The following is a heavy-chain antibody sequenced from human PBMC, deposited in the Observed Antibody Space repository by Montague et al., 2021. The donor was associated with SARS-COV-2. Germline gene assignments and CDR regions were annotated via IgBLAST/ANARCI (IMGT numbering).Heavy chain of an antibody. CDR3: ARGRRILLWFGELLSGGDYYGMDV. CDR2: IYSNEDI. V-gene: IGHV4-4*07. Sequence: SETLSLTCSVSGGSISSYYWSWIRQPAGKALEWIGRIYSNEDITYDPSLKSRVTMSVDTSKNQFSLKMTSVSAADTAVYYCARGRRILLWFGELLSGGDYYGMDVWGQGTTVTVSS. J-gene: IGHJ6*02. CDR1: GGSISSYY. D-gene: IGHD3-10*01.